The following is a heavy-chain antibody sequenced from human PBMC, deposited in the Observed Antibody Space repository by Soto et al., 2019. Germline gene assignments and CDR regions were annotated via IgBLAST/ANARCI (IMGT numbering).Heavy chain of an antibody. CDR3: TRDPLIAVAAYDAFDI. CDR1: GFTFSSYG. Sequence: PGGSLILSCAATGFTFSSYGMHWVRQAPGKGLEWVAVIWYDGSNKYYADSVKGRYTISRDDSKNTVYLQMNSLGAEDTAVYYCTRDPLIAVAAYDAFDIWGQGTSVTVSS. J-gene: IGHJ3*02. D-gene: IGHD6-19*01. V-gene: IGHV3-33*01. CDR2: IWYDGSNK.